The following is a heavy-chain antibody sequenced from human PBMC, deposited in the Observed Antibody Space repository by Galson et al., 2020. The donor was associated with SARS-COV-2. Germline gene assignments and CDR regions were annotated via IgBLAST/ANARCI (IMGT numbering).Heavy chain of an antibody. CDR3: ARDPMVRGVITYYMDV. J-gene: IGHJ6*03. CDR2: IYYSGST. Sequence: SETLSLTCTVSGGSISSSSYYWGWIRQPPGKGLEWIGSIYYSGSTYYNPSLKSRVTISVDTSKNQFSLKLSSVTAADTAVYYCARDPMVRGVITYYMDVWGKGTTVTVSS. V-gene: IGHV4-39*07. D-gene: IGHD3-10*01. CDR1: GGSISSSSYY.